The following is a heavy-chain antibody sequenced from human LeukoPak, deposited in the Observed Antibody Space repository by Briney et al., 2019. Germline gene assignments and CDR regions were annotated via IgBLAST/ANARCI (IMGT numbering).Heavy chain of an antibody. CDR1: GYTFPNYG. CDR3: ARDIATVVHQD. D-gene: IGHD2-2*01. V-gene: IGHV1-18*01. Sequence: ASVKVSCTASGYTFPNYGITWVRQAPGQGLEWMGWISAYSGNTNYVQKFQGRVTMATDASTSTAYMELRSLRSDDTAVYYCARDIATVVHQDWGQGTLVTVSS. J-gene: IGHJ4*02. CDR2: ISAYSGNT.